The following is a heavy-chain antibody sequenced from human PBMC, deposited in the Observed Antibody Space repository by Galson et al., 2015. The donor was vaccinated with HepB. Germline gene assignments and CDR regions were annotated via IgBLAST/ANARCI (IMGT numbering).Heavy chain of an antibody. CDR3: AREPFINNYYGSGSLNWFDP. Sequence: TLSLTCTVSGGSISSGGYYWSWIRQHPGKGLEWIGYIYYSGSTYYNPSLKSRVTISVDTSKNQFSLKLSSVTAADTAVYYCAREPFINNYYGSGSLNWFDPWGQGTLVTVSS. J-gene: IGHJ5*02. V-gene: IGHV4-31*03. CDR2: IYYSGST. D-gene: IGHD3-10*01. CDR1: GGSISSGGYY.